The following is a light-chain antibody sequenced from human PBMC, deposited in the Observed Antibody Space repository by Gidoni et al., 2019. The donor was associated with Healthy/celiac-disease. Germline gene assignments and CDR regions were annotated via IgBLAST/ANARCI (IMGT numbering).Light chain of an antibody. J-gene: IGLJ2*01. Sequence: SALTQPASVSGSPGQSITISCTGTSSDVGGYNYVYWYQQQPGKAPKLMIYDVSNRPSGVSNRFSGSKSGNTAALTISGLQAEDEADYYCSSYTSSSTHVVFGGGTKLTVL. CDR2: DVS. CDR1: SSDVGGYNY. V-gene: IGLV2-14*03. CDR3: SSYTSSSTHVV.